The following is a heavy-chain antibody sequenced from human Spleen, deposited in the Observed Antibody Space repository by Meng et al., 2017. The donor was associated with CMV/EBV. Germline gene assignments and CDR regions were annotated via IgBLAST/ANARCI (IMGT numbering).Heavy chain of an antibody. CDR2: ISSTSTTI. Sequence: ETLSLTCAASGFTFSTYSMNWVRQAPGKGLEWVSYISSTSTTIYYADSVKGRFTISRDNAKSSLFLQMNSLRAEDTAVYYCAREDAVLPDYWGQGTLVTVSS. CDR3: AREDAVLPDY. J-gene: IGHJ4*02. CDR1: GFTFSTYS. D-gene: IGHD1-1*01. V-gene: IGHV3-48*04.